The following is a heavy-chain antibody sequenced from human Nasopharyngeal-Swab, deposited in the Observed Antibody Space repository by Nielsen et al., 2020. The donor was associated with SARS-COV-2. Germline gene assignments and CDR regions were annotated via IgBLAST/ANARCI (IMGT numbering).Heavy chain of an antibody. CDR3: ARDSPAGYYYYYGMDV. J-gene: IGHJ6*02. CDR1: GFTFSSYW. CDR2: INSDGSST. Sequence: GESLKISCAASGFTFSSYWMHWVRQAPGKGLVWVSRINSDGSSTSYADSVKGRFTISRDNSKNTLYLQMNSLRAEDTAVYYCARDSPAGYYYYYGMDVWGQGTTVTVSS. V-gene: IGHV3-74*01.